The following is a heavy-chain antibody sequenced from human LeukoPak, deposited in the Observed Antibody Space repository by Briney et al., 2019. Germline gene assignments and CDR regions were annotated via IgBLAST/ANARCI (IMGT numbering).Heavy chain of an antibody. CDR3: AKGDWFDP. CDR1: GYTFTNYY. Sequence: ASVTVSCKTSGYTFTNYYIHWVRLAPGQGLEWMGWINCNSGDTLYAQKFQGRVTMTGDTSITTAYLDVSSLRYDDTAVYYCAKGDWFDPWGQGTLVTVSS. V-gene: IGHV1-2*02. J-gene: IGHJ5*02. CDR2: INCNSGDT.